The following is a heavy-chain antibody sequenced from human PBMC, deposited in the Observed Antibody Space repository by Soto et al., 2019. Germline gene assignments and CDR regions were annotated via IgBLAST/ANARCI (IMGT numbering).Heavy chain of an antibody. CDR1: GGSISSSSYY. Sequence: PSETLSLTCTVSGGSISSSSYYWGWIRQPPGKGLEWIGSIYYSGSTYYNPSLKSRVTISVDTSKNQFSLKLSSVTAADTAVYYCARGSGILQLERRTPWFDPWGQGTLVTVSS. CDR2: IYYSGST. D-gene: IGHD1-1*01. CDR3: ARGSGILQLERRTPWFDP. V-gene: IGHV4-39*01. J-gene: IGHJ5*02.